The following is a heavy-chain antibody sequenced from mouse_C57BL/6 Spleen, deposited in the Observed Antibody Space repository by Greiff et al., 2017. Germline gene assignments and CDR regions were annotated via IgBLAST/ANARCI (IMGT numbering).Heavy chain of an antibody. J-gene: IGHJ3*01. V-gene: IGHV1-54*01. CDR1: GYAFTDYL. CDR2: INPGSGGT. CDR3: ASRLDDYSWFAY. Sequence: QVQLQQSGAELVRPGTSVKVSCKASGYAFTDYLIEWVKQRPGQGLEWIGVINPGSGGTNYNEKFKGKAPLTADKSSSTAYMQLSSLTSEDSAVYFCASRLDDYSWFAYWGQGTLVTVSA. D-gene: IGHD2-4*01.